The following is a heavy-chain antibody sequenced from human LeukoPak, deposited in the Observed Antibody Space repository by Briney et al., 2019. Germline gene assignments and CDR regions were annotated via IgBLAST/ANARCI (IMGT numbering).Heavy chain of an antibody. J-gene: IGHJ4*02. Sequence: SETLSLTCAVYGGSFSGYYWSWIRQPPGKGLEWIGEINHSGSTNYNPSLKSRVTLSVDTSKNQFSLKLSSVTAADTAVYYCARSSAWIQLWNPFDYWGQGTLVTVSS. CDR1: GGSFSGYY. CDR2: INHSGST. CDR3: ARSSAWIQLWNPFDY. V-gene: IGHV4-34*01. D-gene: IGHD5-18*01.